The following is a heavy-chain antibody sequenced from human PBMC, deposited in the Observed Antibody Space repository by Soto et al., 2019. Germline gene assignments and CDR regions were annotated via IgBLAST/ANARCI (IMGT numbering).Heavy chain of an antibody. CDR2: ISWDGGST. CDR1: GFTFDDYT. Sequence: EVQLVESGGVVVQPGGSLSLSCAASGFTFDDYTMHWVRQAPGKGLEWVSLISWDGGSTYYADSVKGRFTISRDNSKNSLYLQMNSLRTEDTALYYCAKDMFRRTIAATHYWGQGTLVTVSS. D-gene: IGHD6-13*01. CDR3: AKDMFRRTIAATHY. J-gene: IGHJ4*02. V-gene: IGHV3-43*01.